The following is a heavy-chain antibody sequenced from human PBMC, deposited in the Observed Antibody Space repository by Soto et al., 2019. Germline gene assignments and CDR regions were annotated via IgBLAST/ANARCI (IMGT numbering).Heavy chain of an antibody. V-gene: IGHV1-18*01. CDR3: VRDRDSDTWPSRDV. Sequence: QVHLVQSGAELKKPGASVRVSCKASGYSFTRNGISWVRQAPGQGREWMGRISAKNGDTNYAQKFQGRVIMTTDTSTSTAYMELRSLRSDDTAVYYCVRDRDSDTWPSRDVWGQGTTVTVSS. D-gene: IGHD1-26*01. CDR2: ISAKNGDT. J-gene: IGHJ6*02. CDR1: GYSFTRNG.